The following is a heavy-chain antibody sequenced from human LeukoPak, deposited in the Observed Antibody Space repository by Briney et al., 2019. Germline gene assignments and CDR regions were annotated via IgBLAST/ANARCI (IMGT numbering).Heavy chain of an antibody. Sequence: GGSLRLSCAASGFTFSSYAMSWVRQAPGKGLEWVSAISSSGGSTYYADSVKGRFTISRDNPKNTLYLQMNSLRAEDTAVYYCAKLPLLYGSSGYFDYWGQGTLVTVSS. J-gene: IGHJ4*02. CDR3: AKLPLLYGSSGYFDY. V-gene: IGHV3-23*01. CDR1: GFTFSSYA. CDR2: ISSSGGST. D-gene: IGHD3-22*01.